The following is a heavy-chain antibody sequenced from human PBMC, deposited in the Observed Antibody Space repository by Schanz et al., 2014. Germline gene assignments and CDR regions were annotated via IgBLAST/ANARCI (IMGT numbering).Heavy chain of an antibody. D-gene: IGHD2-21*01. CDR2: IIPVLAIA. V-gene: IGHV1-69*09. J-gene: IGHJ4*02. CDR1: GYTFTNFF. CDR3: ARDRLECGAECYSVEVFEI. Sequence: QVQLVQSGAEVKKPGASVKVSCKASGYTFTNFFLHWVRQAPGQGLEWMGRIIPVLAIADYAQKFQGRVTITADKSTFTAYMDVSSLRSEDTAVYYCARDRLECGAECYSVEVFEIWGQGTLVIVSS.